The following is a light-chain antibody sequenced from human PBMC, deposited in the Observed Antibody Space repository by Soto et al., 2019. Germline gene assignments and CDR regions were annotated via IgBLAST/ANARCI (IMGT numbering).Light chain of an antibody. CDR2: EVS. J-gene: IGLJ2*01. Sequence: QSALTQPASVSGSPGQSITISCTGTSSDVGGYNYVSWYQQHPGKAPKLMIYEVSNRPSGVSNRFSGSKSGNTASLTISGLQAEDEADYYCSSFTSSTPLVLFGGGTKLTVL. V-gene: IGLV2-14*01. CDR1: SSDVGGYNY. CDR3: SSFTSSTPLVL.